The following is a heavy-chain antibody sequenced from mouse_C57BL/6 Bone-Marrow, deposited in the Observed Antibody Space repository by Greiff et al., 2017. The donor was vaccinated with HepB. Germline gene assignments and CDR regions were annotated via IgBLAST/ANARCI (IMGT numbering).Heavy chain of an antibody. CDR2: IDPNSGGT. CDR3: ARSRCYAMDY. CDR1: GCTFTSYW. V-gene: IGHV1-72*01. J-gene: IGHJ4*01. Sequence: GGGVVEPGWGGRGCGKSSGCTFTSYWMHWVKQRPGRGLEFINKIDPNSGGTKYNEKFKSKATLTVDKPSSTAYMQLSSLTSEDSAVYYCARSRCYAMDYWGQGTSVTVSS.